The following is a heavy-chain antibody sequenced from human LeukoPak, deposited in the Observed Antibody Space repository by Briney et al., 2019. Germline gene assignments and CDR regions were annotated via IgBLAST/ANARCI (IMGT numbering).Heavy chain of an antibody. CDR3: ARGWDYVWGSYRLYYFDY. D-gene: IGHD3-16*02. CDR2: INHSGST. J-gene: IGHJ4*02. V-gene: IGHV4-34*01. CDR1: GGSFSGYY. Sequence: PSETLSLTCAVYGGSFSGYYWSWIRQPPGKGLEWIGEINHSGSTNYNPSLKSRVTISVDTSKNQFSLKLSSVTAADTAVYYCARGWDYVWGSYRLYYFDYWGQGTLVTVSS.